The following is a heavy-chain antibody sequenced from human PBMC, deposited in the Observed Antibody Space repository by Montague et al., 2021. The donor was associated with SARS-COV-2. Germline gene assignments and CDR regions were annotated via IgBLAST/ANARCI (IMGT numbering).Heavy chain of an antibody. CDR1: GGSISSYY. CDR3: AREAWFGDKTSASEYYGMDV. Sequence: SETLSLTCTVSGGSISSYYWSWIRQPAGKGLEWIGRIYTSGSTNYNPSLKSRVTMSVDTYKNQFSLKLSSVTAADTAAYYCAREAWFGDKTSASEYYGMDVWGQGTTVTVSS. V-gene: IGHV4-4*07. CDR2: IYTSGST. D-gene: IGHD3-10*01. J-gene: IGHJ6*02.